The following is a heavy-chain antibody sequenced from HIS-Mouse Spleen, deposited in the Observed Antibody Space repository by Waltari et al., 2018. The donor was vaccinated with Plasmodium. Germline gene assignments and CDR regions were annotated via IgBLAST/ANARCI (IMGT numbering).Heavy chain of an antibody. J-gene: IGHJ4*02. CDR1: GGSFSGYY. D-gene: IGHD3-10*01. Sequence: QVQLQQWGAGLLKPSETLSLTCAVYGGSFSGYYWSWIRKPPWKGLEWIGEINHSGSTNYTPALKSRVTISVDTSKNQFSLKLSSVTAADTAVYYCASSGSGSYYYWGQGTLVTVSS. V-gene: IGHV4-34*01. CDR3: ASSGSGSYYY. CDR2: INHSGST.